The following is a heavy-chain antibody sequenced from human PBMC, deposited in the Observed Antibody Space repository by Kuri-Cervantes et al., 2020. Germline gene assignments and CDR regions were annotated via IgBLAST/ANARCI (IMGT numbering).Heavy chain of an antibody. CDR2: ISGSGGST. J-gene: IGHJ3*02. CDR1: GFTFSSYA. CDR3: AKDRSVILDAFDI. V-gene: IGHV3-23*01. Sequence: GGSLRLSCAASGFTFSSYAMSWVRQAPGKGLEWVSAISGSGGSTYYADSVKGRFTISRDNSKNTLYLQMNSLRAEDTAVYYFAKDRSVILDAFDIWGQGTMVTVSS. D-gene: IGHD3-10*01.